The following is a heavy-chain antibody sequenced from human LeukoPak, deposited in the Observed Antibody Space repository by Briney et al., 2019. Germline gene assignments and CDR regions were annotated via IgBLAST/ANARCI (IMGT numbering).Heavy chain of an antibody. V-gene: IGHV4-34*01. CDR3: ARETGIAAARTFDY. D-gene: IGHD6-13*01. J-gene: IGHJ4*02. Sequence: SETLSLTCAVYGGSFSGYYWSWIRQPPGKGLEWIGEINHSGSTNYNPSLKSRVTISVDTSKNQFSLKLSSVTAADTAVYYCARETGIAAARTFDYWGQGTLVTVSS. CDR1: GGSFSGYY. CDR2: INHSGST.